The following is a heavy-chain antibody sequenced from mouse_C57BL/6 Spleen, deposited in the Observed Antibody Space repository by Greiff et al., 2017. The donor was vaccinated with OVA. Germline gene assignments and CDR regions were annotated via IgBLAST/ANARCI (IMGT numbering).Heavy chain of an antibody. CDR2: ISSGSSTI. Sequence: EVKLVESGGGLVKPGGSLKLSCAASGFTFSDYGMHWVRQAPEKGLEWVAYISSGSSTIYYADTVKGRFTISRDNAKNTLFLQMTSLRSEDTAMYYCAGRSSGYFDYWGQGTTLTVSS. J-gene: IGHJ2*01. D-gene: IGHD3-2*02. CDR1: GFTFSDYG. V-gene: IGHV5-17*01. CDR3: AGRSSGYFDY.